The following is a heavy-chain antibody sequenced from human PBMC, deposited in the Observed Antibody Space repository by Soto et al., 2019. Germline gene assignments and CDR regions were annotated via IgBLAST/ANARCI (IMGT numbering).Heavy chain of an antibody. CDR2: IYYSGST. D-gene: IGHD6-25*01. CDR3: ARLPLAAAYSDANS. V-gene: IGHV4-39*07. Sequence: LETLSLTCTVSGGSISSSSYYWGWISQPPGKGLEWIGSIYYSGSTYYNPSLKSRVTISVDTSKNQFSLKLTSVTAADTAMYYCARLPLAAAYSDANSWGQGTLVTVSS. J-gene: IGHJ4*02. CDR1: GGSISSSSYY.